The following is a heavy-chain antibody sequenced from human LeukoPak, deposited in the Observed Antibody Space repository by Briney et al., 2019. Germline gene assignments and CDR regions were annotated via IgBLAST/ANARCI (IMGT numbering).Heavy chain of an antibody. Sequence: PGGSLRLSCAASGFTFSSYAMSWVRQAPEKGLEWVSTISGSGGSTYYADSVKGRFTISRDNSKNTLYLQMNSLRAEDTAVYYCAKDYYDSSGCDWGRGTLVTVSS. CDR2: ISGSGGST. D-gene: IGHD3-22*01. CDR1: GFTFSSYA. V-gene: IGHV3-23*01. J-gene: IGHJ4*02. CDR3: AKDYYDSSGCD.